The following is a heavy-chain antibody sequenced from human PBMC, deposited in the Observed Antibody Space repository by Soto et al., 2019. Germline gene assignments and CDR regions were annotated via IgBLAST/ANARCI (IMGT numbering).Heavy chain of an antibody. CDR3: ARSGGWLRLSYYYYYMDV. J-gene: IGHJ6*03. CDR1: GGSFSGYY. Sequence: SETLSLTCAVYGGSFSGYYWSWIRQPPGKGLEWIGEINHSGSTNYNPSLKSRVTISVDTSKNQFSLKLSSVTAADTAVYYCARSGGWLRLSYYYYYMDVWGKGTTVTVSS. V-gene: IGHV4-34*01. D-gene: IGHD5-12*01. CDR2: INHSGST.